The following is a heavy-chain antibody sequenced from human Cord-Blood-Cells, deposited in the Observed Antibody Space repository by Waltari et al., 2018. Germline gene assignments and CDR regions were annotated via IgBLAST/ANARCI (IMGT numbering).Heavy chain of an antibody. V-gene: IGHV3-7*01. CDR1: GFTFSSYW. CDR3: AREGALEWLLYYVDY. CDR2: IKQDGSGI. J-gene: IGHJ4*02. D-gene: IGHD3-3*01. Sequence: EVQLVESGGGLVQPGGSLRLSCAASGFTFSSYWMSWVRQAPGKGLEWVANIKQDGSGIYYVDSVKGGVTIARDNAKNSLYLQMNSLRAEDTAVYYCAREGALEWLLYYVDYWGQGTLVTVSS.